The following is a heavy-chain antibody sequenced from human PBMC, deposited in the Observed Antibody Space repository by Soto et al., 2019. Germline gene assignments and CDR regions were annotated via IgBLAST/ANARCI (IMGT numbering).Heavy chain of an antibody. D-gene: IGHD7-27*01. CDR2: IGGTSGST. CDR1: GFTFSNFV. CDR3: AKRRGDGYFDL. J-gene: IGHJ2*01. V-gene: IGHV3-23*01. Sequence: EVQLLESGGGLVQPGGSLRLSCAASGFTFSNFVMGWVRRAPGKGLEWVSAIGGTSGSTYYADSVKGRFTISRDNSKNTVALQMKSLRADDTAVYYCAKRRGDGYFDLWGRGSLVTVSS.